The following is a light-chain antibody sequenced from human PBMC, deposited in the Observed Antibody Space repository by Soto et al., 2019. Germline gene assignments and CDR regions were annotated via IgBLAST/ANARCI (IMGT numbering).Light chain of an antibody. J-gene: IGKJ4*01. V-gene: IGKV1-33*01. Sequence: DFQMTQSPSSLSASVGDRVTITCQASQDISDYLNWYQQKPGAAPKLLIYDASNLQAGVPSRFSGSGSGTESTFTISSLQPEDVATYYCQQYDNIPLTLGGGTKVDIK. CDR3: QQYDNIPLT. CDR1: QDISDY. CDR2: DAS.